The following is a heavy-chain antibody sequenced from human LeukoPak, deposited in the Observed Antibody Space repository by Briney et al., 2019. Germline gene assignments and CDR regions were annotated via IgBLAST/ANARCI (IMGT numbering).Heavy chain of an antibody. V-gene: IGHV3-30*03. Sequence: GGSLRLSCAASGFMFSHFGMHWVRQAPGKGLEWVAGMVTDGSKLYYADSVKGRYTISRDNGKSMLFLQIDSLGAEDTAIYYCVRQFCSGGGCYFDYWGQGTLVTVSS. J-gene: IGHJ4*02. D-gene: IGHD2-15*01. CDR2: MVTDGSKL. CDR1: GFMFSHFG. CDR3: VRQFCSGGGCYFDY.